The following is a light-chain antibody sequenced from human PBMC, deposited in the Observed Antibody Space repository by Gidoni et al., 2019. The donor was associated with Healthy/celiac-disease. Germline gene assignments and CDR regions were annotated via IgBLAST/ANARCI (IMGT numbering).Light chain of an antibody. CDR3: SSYTSSSTRV. J-gene: IGLJ3*02. Sequence: QSALTQPVSVSGSPGQSLTISCTGTSSDVGGYNYVSWSQQHPGKAPKLMIYDVSNRPSGVSNRFSGSKSGNTASLTISGLQAEDEADYYCSSYTSSSTRVFGGGTKLTVL. CDR1: SSDVGGYNY. V-gene: IGLV2-14*01. CDR2: DVS.